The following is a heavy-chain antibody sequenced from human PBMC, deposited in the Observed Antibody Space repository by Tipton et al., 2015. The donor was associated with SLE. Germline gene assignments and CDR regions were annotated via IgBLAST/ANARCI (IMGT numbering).Heavy chain of an antibody. Sequence: TLSLTCTVSGGSISGYYWGWIRQSPGKGLEWIGTLYHSGSTFYNPSLKSRVTISVDTSKNQFSLKLSSVTAADTAVYYCATHYYYYGMDVWGQGTTVTVSS. CDR2: LYHSGST. V-gene: IGHV4-38-2*02. J-gene: IGHJ6*02. CDR3: ATHYYYYGMDV. CDR1: GGSISGYY.